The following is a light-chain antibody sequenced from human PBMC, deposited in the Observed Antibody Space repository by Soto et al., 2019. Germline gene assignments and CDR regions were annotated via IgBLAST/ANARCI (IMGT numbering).Light chain of an antibody. J-gene: IGLJ3*02. CDR3: QSYDSSMSASV. V-gene: IGLV1-40*01. CDR2: GNN. CDR1: SSNIGAGYD. Sequence: QSVLTQPPSVSGAPGQRVTISCTGSSSNIGAGYDVHWYQQLPGTAPKLLIYGNNNRPSGVPDRFSGSNGTSASLAITGLQAEDEADYYCQSYDSSMSASVFGGGTKLTVL.